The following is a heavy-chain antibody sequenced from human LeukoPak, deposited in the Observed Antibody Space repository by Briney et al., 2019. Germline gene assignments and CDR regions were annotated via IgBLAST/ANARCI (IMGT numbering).Heavy chain of an antibody. J-gene: IGHJ4*02. Sequence: GGSLRLPCAASGFTFSSYAMSWVRQAPGKGLEWVSAISGSGGSTYYADSVKGRFTISRDNSKNTLYLQMNSLRAEDTAVYYCAKDSPNVLMVYVISGVEGGDYWGQGTLVTVSS. CDR2: ISGSGGST. V-gene: IGHV3-23*01. CDR1: GFTFSSYA. D-gene: IGHD2-8*01. CDR3: AKDSPNVLMVYVISGVEGGDY.